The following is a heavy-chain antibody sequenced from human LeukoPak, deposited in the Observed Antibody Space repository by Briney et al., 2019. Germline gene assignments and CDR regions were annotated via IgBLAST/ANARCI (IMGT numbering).Heavy chain of an antibody. J-gene: IGHJ4*02. CDR1: GGSISSSSYY. V-gene: IGHV4-39*01. CDR3: ARRDSSGWYYFDY. CDR2: IYYSGST. Sequence: SETLSLTCTVSGGSISSSSYYWGWIRQPPGEGLEWIGSIYYSGSTYYNPSLKSRVTISVDTSKNQFSLKLSSVTAADTAVYYCARRDSSGWYYFDYWGQGTLVTVSS. D-gene: IGHD6-19*01.